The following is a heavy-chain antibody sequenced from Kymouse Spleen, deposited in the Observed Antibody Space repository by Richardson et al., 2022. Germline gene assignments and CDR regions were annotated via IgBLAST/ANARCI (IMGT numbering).Heavy chain of an antibody. CDR3: ARDGYSYGSNWFDP. CDR2: IKQDGSEK. Sequence: EVQLVESGGGLVQPGGSLRLSCAASGFTFSSYWMSWVRQAPGKGLEWVANIKQDGSEKYYVDSVKGRFTISRDNAKNSLYLQMNSLRAEDTAVYYCARDGYSYGSNWFDPWGQGTLVTVSS. J-gene: IGHJ5*02. CDR1: GFTFSSYW. D-gene: IGHD5-18,IGHD5-18*01. V-gene: IGHV3-7*01.